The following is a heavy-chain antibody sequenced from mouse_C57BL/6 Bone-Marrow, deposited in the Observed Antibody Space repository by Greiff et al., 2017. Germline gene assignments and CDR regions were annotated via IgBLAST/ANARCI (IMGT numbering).Heavy chain of an antibody. D-gene: IGHD6-5*01. J-gene: IGHJ4*01. CDR1: GYTFTDYE. Sequence: QVQLKQSGAELVRPGASVTLSCKASGYTFTDYEMHWVKQTPVHGLEWIGAIDPETGGTAYNQKFKGKAILTADKSSSTAYMELRSLTSEDTAVYYCTRFLCAMDYWGQGTSVTVSS. V-gene: IGHV1-15*01. CDR2: IDPETGGT. CDR3: TRFLCAMDY.